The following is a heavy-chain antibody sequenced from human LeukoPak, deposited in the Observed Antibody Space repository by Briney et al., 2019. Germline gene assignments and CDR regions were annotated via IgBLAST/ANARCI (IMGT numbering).Heavy chain of an antibody. CDR3: AALTGSYYFDY. CDR1: GYTFTGYY. Sequence: ASVKVSCKASGYTFTGYYMHWVRQAPGQGLEWMGRINPNSGGTNYAQKFQGKVTMTRDTSISTAYMELSRLRSDDTAVYYCAALTGSYYFDYWGQGTLVTVSS. J-gene: IGHJ4*02. V-gene: IGHV1-2*06. D-gene: IGHD3-9*01. CDR2: INPNSGGT.